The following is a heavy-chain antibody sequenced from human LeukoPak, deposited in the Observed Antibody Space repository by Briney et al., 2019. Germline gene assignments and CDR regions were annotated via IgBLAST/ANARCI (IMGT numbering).Heavy chain of an antibody. V-gene: IGHV3-23*01. CDR2: ISGSGGST. D-gene: IGHD2-2*01. CDR3: ARKYCSGSCYEDY. CDR1: GFTFSSYA. J-gene: IGHJ4*02. Sequence: GGSLRLSCAASGFTFSSYAMSWVRQAPGKGLEWVSAISGSGGSTYYADSVKGRFTISRDNARNSLYLQMNSLRAEDTAVYYCARKYCSGSCYEDYWGQGTLVTVSS.